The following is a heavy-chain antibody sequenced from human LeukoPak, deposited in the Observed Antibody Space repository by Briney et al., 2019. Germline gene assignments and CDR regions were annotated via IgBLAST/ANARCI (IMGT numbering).Heavy chain of an antibody. CDR1: GFTLSNYV. CDR3: AKLWFGDLSRGQAKFDY. CDR2: ISDSGGHT. Sequence: GGSLRLSCAASGFTLSNYVINWVRRAPGKGPEWVSTISDSGGHTYYADSVKGRFTISRDNSNKMIFLQMDSLRVEDTAVYYCAKLWFGDLSRGQAKFDYWGQGTLVTVSA. V-gene: IGHV3-23*01. J-gene: IGHJ4*02. D-gene: IGHD3-16*01.